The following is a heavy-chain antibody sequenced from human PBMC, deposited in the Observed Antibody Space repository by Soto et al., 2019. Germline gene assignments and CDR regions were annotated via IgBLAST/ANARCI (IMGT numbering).Heavy chain of an antibody. CDR1: GYTFTSYG. J-gene: IGHJ3*02. Sequence: ASVKVSCKASGYTFTSYGISWVRQAPGQGLEWMGWISAYNGNTNYAQKLQGRVTMTTDTSTSTTYMELRSLRSDDTAVYYCARDFGWELLPNAFDIWGQGTMVTVSS. CDR3: ARDFGWELLPNAFDI. D-gene: IGHD1-26*01. V-gene: IGHV1-18*01. CDR2: ISAYNGNT.